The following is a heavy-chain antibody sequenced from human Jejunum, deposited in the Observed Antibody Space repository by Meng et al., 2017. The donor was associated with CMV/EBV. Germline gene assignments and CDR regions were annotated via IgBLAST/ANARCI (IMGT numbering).Heavy chain of an antibody. CDR1: GASISSGDYF. Sequence: LQESGPGLVKPSQTLSVTCPVLGASISSGDYFWTWLRQPPGKGLEWIGYIYYNGRTDYNPSLESRVTISLDTSKNQFSLKLTSITVADTAVYYCATRIPDTSGFYYGVFDFWGQGALVTVSS. J-gene: IGHJ4*02. D-gene: IGHD3-22*01. CDR2: IYYNGRT. V-gene: IGHV4-30-4*08. CDR3: ATRIPDTSGFYYGVFDF.